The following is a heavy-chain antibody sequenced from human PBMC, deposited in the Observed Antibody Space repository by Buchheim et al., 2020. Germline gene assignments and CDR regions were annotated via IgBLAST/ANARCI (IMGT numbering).Heavy chain of an antibody. V-gene: IGHV4-4*02. J-gene: IGHJ4*02. Sequence: QVQLQESGPGLVKPSGTLSLTCAVSGGSISSSNWWSWVRQHPGKGLEWIGYIYYSGSTYYNPSLKSRVTISVDTSKNQFSLKLSSVTAADTAVYYCARVLDDYGDSSFDYWGQGTL. CDR1: GGSISSSNW. D-gene: IGHD4-17*01. CDR2: IYYSGST. CDR3: ARVLDDYGDSSFDY.